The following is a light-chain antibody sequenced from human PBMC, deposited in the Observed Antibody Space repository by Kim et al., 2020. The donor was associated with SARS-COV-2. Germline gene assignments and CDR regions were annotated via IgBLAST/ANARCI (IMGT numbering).Light chain of an antibody. J-gene: IGKJ1*01. CDR2: AAS. V-gene: IGKV1-39*01. Sequence: DIQMTQSPSSLSASVGDRVTITCRASQTISSYFNWYQQKPGKAPKLLIYAASSLQSGVPSRFSGSGSGTDITLTISSLQPEDFATYYCQQSYSAPRTFGQGTKVDIK. CDR1: QTISSY. CDR3: QQSYSAPRT.